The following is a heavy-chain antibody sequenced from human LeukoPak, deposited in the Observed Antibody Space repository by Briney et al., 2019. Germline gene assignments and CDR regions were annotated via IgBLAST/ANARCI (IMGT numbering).Heavy chain of an antibody. V-gene: IGHV1-24*01. CDR2: FDPEDGET. CDR3: ATVAITIFGVVEYYFDY. D-gene: IGHD3-3*01. CDR1: GGTFSSYA. Sequence: ASVKVSCKASGGTFSSYAISWVRQAPGKGLEWMGGFDPEDGETIYAQKFQGRVTMTEDTSTDTAYMELSSLRSEDTAVYYCATVAITIFGVVEYYFDYWGQGTLVTVSS. J-gene: IGHJ4*02.